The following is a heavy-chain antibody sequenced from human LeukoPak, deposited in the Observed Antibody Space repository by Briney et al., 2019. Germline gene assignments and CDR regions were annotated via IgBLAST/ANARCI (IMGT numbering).Heavy chain of an antibody. CDR1: GYTFSSYD. D-gene: IGHD3/OR15-3a*01. Sequence: ASVKVSCKASGYTFSSYDINWVRQATGQGLEWMGWMNPYSGNTGYAQKFQGRVSMIRDTSITTAYMELSSLRSEDMAVYYCARSRTSSGLYDYWGQGTLVTVSS. J-gene: IGHJ4*02. CDR2: MNPYSGNT. V-gene: IGHV1-8*01. CDR3: ARSRTSSGLYDY.